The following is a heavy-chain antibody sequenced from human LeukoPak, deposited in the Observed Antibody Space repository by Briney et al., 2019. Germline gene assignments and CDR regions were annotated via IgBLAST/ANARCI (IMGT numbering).Heavy chain of an antibody. Sequence: GDSLRLSCVASGFAFSAFGMHWVRQAPGKGLEWVAFIRYEGSQYYVNSVRGRFTISRDNFKNTVYLQMNSLRLEDTGLYFCARDGAAVTTPDYWGQGTLVTVS. D-gene: IGHD4-17*01. J-gene: IGHJ4*02. CDR1: GFAFSAFG. CDR3: ARDGAAVTTPDY. V-gene: IGHV3-30*02. CDR2: IRYEGSQ.